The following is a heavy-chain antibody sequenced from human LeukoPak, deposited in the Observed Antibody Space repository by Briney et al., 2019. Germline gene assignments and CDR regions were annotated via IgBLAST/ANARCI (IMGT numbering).Heavy chain of an antibody. J-gene: IGHJ5*02. CDR2: ISSSGSTI. CDR1: GFTFSSYE. D-gene: IGHD2-2*01. CDR3: ARDNGFCTSTSCYERWFDH. Sequence: GGSLRLSCAASGFTFSSYEMNWVRQAPGKGLEWVSYISSSGSTIYYADSVKGRFTIFRDNAKKSVYLQMNSLRAEDTAVYYCARDNGFCTSTSCYERWFDHWGQGTPVTVSS. V-gene: IGHV3-48*03.